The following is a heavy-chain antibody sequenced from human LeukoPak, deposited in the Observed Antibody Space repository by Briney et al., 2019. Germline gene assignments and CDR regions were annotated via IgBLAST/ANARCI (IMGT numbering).Heavy chain of an antibody. V-gene: IGHV3-23*01. D-gene: IGHD1-26*01. CDR1: GFTFSSYA. CDR3: AKGPRGTVVAPWYFDY. CDR2: ISGSGGST. J-gene: IGHJ4*02. Sequence: GSLRLSCAASGFTFSSYAMSWVRQAPGKGLEWVSAISGSGGSTYYADSVKGRFTISRGNSKNTLYLQMNSLRAEDTAVYYCAKGPRGTVVAPWYFDYWGQGTLVTVSS.